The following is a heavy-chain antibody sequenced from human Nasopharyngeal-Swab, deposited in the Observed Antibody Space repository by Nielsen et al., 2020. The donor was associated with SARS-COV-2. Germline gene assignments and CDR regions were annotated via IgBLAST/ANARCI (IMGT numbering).Heavy chain of an antibody. V-gene: IGHV3-30*03. CDR1: GFTFSSYG. Sequence: GGSLTLSCAASGFTFSSYGMHWVRQAPGKGLGWVAVISYDGSNTYYADSVKGRFTISRDNSKNTLYLQMNSLRAEDTAVYYCARPSGSYPFDYWGQGTLVTVSS. CDR3: ARPSGSYPFDY. J-gene: IGHJ4*02. CDR2: ISYDGSNT. D-gene: IGHD1-26*01.